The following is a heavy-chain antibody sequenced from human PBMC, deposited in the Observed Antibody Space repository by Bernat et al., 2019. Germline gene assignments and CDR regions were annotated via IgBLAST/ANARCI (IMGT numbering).Heavy chain of an antibody. D-gene: IGHD3-10*01. CDR3: AAGYYYGSGSYYIPDY. V-gene: IGHV1-58*01. J-gene: IGHJ4*02. CDR2: IVVGSGNT. Sequence: QMQLVQSGPEVKKPGTSVKVSCKASGFTFTSSAVQWVRQARGQRLEWIGWIVVGSGNTNYAQKFQERVTMTRDMSTSTAYMELSSLRSEDTAVYYCAAGYYYGSGSYYIPDYWGQGTLVTVSS. CDR1: GFTFTSSA.